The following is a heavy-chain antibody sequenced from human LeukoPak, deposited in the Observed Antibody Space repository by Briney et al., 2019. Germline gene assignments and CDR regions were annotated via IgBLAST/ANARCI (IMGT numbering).Heavy chain of an antibody. D-gene: IGHD3-9*01. V-gene: IGHV3-53*01. CDR1: GFTVSSNY. Sequence: GGSLRLSCAASGFTVSSNYMSWVRQAPGKGLEWVSVIYSGGSTYYADSVKGRFTISRDNAKNSLYLQMNSLRVEDTAVYYCAREDTLTAYYRFDGLNNIDYWGQGTLVTVSS. CDR3: AREDTLTAYYRFDGLNNIDY. J-gene: IGHJ4*02. CDR2: IYSGGST.